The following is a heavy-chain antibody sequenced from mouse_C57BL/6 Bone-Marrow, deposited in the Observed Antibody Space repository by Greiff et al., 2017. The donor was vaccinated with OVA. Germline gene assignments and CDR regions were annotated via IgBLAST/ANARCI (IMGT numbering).Heavy chain of an antibody. CDR1: GYTFTNYW. CDR2: ITPSDSYI. Sequence: QVQLQQSGAELVRPGASVKLSCKASGYTFTNYWMHWVKQRPGQGLEWIGVITPSDSYINYNQKFRGRATLTVDTSSSKANMCLSSLTSEDSAVDYCAHYGSRLYHHYGGRGTSPTVTS. J-gene: IGHJ2*02. D-gene: IGHD1-1*01. V-gene: IGHV1-59*01. CDR3: AHYGSRLYHHY.